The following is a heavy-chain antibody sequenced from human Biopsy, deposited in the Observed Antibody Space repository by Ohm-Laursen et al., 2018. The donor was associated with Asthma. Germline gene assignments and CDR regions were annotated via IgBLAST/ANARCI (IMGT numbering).Heavy chain of an antibody. Sequence: SLRLSCAATGFTFSSYAMSWVRQAPGKGLERVSAISGSGGSTYYADSVKGRFTISRDNSKNTLYLQMNSLRAEDTAVYYCAKESRRDGYNWRNYYFDYWGQGTLVTVSS. J-gene: IGHJ4*02. CDR2: ISGSGGST. D-gene: IGHD5-24*01. CDR1: GFTFSSYA. CDR3: AKESRRDGYNWRNYYFDY. V-gene: IGHV3-23*01.